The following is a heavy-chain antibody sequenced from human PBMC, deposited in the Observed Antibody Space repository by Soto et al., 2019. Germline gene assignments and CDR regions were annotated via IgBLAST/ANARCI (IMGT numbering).Heavy chain of an antibody. V-gene: IGHV4-38-2*01. D-gene: IGHD3-22*01. CDR2: MYHSGNT. CDR1: GYSISSGYY. J-gene: IGHJ4*02. Sequence: SETLSLTCAVSGYSISSGYYWGWIRQPPGKGLQWIGNMYHSGNTYYNPSLKSRVTISVDASKNQFSLKLSSVTAADEAVYYCASVSYFDGGGFYYYFDYWGQGTLVTVSS. CDR3: ASVSYFDGGGFYYYFDY.